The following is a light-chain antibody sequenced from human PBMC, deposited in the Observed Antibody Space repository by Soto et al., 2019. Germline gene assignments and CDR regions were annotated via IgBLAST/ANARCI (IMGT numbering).Light chain of an antibody. CDR1: SSDVGGYNY. V-gene: IGLV2-14*03. J-gene: IGLJ1*01. CDR3: SSYTTSNTRQIV. Sequence: QSVLTQPASVSGSPGQSITISCTGTSSDVGGYNYVSWYQHHPGKAPKLLIYDVSNRPSGISNRFSGSKSDNTASLTISGLQPEDEADYYCSSYTTSNTRQIVFGTGTKVTDL. CDR2: DVS.